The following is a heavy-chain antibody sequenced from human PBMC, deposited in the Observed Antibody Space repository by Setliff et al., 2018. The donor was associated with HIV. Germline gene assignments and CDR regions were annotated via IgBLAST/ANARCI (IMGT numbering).Heavy chain of an antibody. Sequence: SVKVSCKASGDPLNTYTISWVRQAPGQGLEWMGGVISTFGTEKYAQRFQDRVTITTDETTSTAYLEVRNLGSEDTAVYYCAAGYIYGNYAADYWGQGSPVTVSS. CDR2: VISTFGTE. CDR1: GDPLNTYT. D-gene: IGHD5-18*01. J-gene: IGHJ4*02. CDR3: AAGYIYGNYAADY. V-gene: IGHV1-69*05.